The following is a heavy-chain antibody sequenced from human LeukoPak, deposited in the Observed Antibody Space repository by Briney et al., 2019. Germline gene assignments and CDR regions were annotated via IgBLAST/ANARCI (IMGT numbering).Heavy chain of an antibody. D-gene: IGHD3-22*01. V-gene: IGHV1-24*01. CDR3: ARMVDYYDSSGQNWFDP. CDR1: GYTLTELS. Sequence: ASVKVSCKVSGYTLTELSMHWVRQAPGKGLEWMGGFDPEDGETIYAQKFQGRVTMTEDTSTDTAYMELSSLRSEDTAVYYCARMVDYYDSSGQNWFDPWGQGTLVTVSS. J-gene: IGHJ5*02. CDR2: FDPEDGET.